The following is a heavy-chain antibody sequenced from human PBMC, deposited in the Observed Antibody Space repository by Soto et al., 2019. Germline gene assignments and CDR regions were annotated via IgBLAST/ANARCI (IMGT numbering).Heavy chain of an antibody. J-gene: IGHJ3*02. V-gene: IGHV3-15*01. CDR3: TTVSSVYVYIWESYHDAFEI. CDR2: IKSKTDGGTT. D-gene: IGHD3-16*01. Sequence: EVQLVESGGGLVKPGGALSLSCAASGFTFGKAWLSWVRQAQGRGLEWVGRIKSKTDGGTTDYAAPVKGRFTVSRDDSKITLYLKLNSMKTEYTITNYCTTVSSVYVYIWESYHDAFEIWDHGTTVTVSS. CDR1: GFTFGKAW.